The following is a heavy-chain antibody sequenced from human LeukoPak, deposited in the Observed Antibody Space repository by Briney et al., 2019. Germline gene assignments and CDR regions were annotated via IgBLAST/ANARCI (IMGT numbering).Heavy chain of an antibody. D-gene: IGHD1-26*01. J-gene: IGHJ4*01. CDR1: GFTFTTYW. V-gene: IGHV3-74*01. CDR2: INSDGSIT. CDR3: ARGSSARFIGPEY. Sequence: PGGSLRLSCAASGFTFTTYWMHWVRQAPGKGLVWVSHINSDGSITSYADSVKGRFTISRDNAKNTLYLQMNSLRVEDTAVYFCARGSSARFIGPEYWGHGTLVTVSS.